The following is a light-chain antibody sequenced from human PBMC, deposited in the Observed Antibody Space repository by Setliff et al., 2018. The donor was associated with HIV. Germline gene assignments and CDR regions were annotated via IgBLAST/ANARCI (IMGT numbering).Light chain of an antibody. V-gene: IGLV3-21*03. CDR1: NIGGTS. J-gene: IGLJ1*01. CDR2: DDN. Sequence: SYELTQAPSVSVAPGKTARITCGGNNIGGTSVHWYQQKPGQAPLLVVYDDNDRPSGIPERFSGSNSGNTATLTTSRVEAGDEADYYCQVWDTTSDHHVFGTGTKVTVL. CDR3: QVWDTTSDHHV.